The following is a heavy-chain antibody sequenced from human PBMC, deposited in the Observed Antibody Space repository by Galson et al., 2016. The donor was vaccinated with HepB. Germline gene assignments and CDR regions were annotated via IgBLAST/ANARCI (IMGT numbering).Heavy chain of an antibody. CDR2: ISYDGTNK. D-gene: IGHD6-19*01. CDR3: AKARGWYFPDALDI. CDR1: GITFSNYD. J-gene: IGHJ3*02. Sequence: SLRLSCAASGITFSNYDMHWVRQPPGKGLEWVAVISYDGTNKCYADPVKGRFTISRDSSKNPLYLQMNSLRAEDTALYFCAKARGWYFPDALDIWGQGTMVTVSS. V-gene: IGHV3-30*18.